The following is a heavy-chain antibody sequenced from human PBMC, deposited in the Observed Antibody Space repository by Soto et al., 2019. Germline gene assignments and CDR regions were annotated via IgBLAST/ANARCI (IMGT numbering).Heavy chain of an antibody. Sequence: VASVKVSCKASGYTFTSYYMHWVRQAPGQGLEWVGIINPSGGSTSYAQKFQGRVTMTRDTSTSTVYMELSSLRSEDTAVYYCASTKQQHTRLLAFDIWGQGTMVTVSS. CDR2: INPSGGST. V-gene: IGHV1-46*03. CDR3: ASTKQQHTRLLAFDI. J-gene: IGHJ3*02. CDR1: GYTFTSYY. D-gene: IGHD6-13*01.